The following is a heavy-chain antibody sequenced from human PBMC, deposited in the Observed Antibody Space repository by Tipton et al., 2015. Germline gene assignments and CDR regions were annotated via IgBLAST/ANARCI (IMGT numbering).Heavy chain of an antibody. CDR3: ARARGRHGGLFDS. J-gene: IGHJ4*02. D-gene: IGHD4-23*01. CDR1: GGSINNNY. Sequence: TLSLTCTVSGGSINNNYWSWIRQPPGKELEWIGYIQYSGSTNYNPSLKSRVTISVDTSKTQFSLKMSSVTASDTAVYYRARARGRHGGLFDSWGQGILVTVSS. V-gene: IGHV4-59*07. CDR2: IQYSGST.